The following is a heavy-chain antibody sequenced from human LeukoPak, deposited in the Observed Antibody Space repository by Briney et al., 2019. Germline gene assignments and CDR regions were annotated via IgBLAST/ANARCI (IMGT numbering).Heavy chain of an antibody. CDR1: GGSFSGYY. Sequence: PSETLSLTCAVYGGSFSGYYWSWIRQPPGKGLEWIGEINHSGSTNYNPSLKSRVTISVDTSKNQFSLKLSSVTAADTAVYYCARDCYDSSGYYSFDYWGQGTLVTVSS. V-gene: IGHV4-34*01. CDR3: ARDCYDSSGYYSFDY. J-gene: IGHJ4*02. D-gene: IGHD3-22*01. CDR2: INHSGST.